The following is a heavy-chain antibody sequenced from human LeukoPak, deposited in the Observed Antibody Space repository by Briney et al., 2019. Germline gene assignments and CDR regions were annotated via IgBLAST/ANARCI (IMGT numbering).Heavy chain of an antibody. D-gene: IGHD3-16*01. Sequence: SVKVSCKTSGGTFNNSAISWVRQAPGQGLEWLGGIMPLFGTANYAQKFQGRVTITADESTSTAYMELSSLRSEDTAVYYCARDRLGLVNYYHYMDVWGKGTTVTVSS. CDR1: GGTFNNSA. J-gene: IGHJ6*03. V-gene: IGHV1-69*13. CDR2: IMPLFGTA. CDR3: ARDRLGLVNYYHYMDV.